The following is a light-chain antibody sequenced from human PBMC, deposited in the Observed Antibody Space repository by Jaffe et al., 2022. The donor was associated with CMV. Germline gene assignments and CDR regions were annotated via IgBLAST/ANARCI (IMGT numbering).Light chain of an antibody. CDR1: NIGTKS. Sequence: SYVLTQTPSVSVAPGKTATITCGGDNIGTKSVHWYQQKPGQAPRLVIFYDTERPSGIPERFSGSNSGNTATLTISRVEAGDEADYYCHVWDNNRVIFGGGTKLTVL. CDR3: HVWDNNRVI. CDR2: YDT. V-gene: IGLV3-21*04. J-gene: IGLJ2*01.